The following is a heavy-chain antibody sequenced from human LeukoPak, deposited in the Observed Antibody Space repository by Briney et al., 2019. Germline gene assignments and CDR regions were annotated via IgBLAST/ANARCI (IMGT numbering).Heavy chain of an antibody. Sequence: SETLPLTCTVSGGSINNYFWSWIRQPPGKGLEWIAYIYHSGSTDHNPALKSRVTTSIDTPKNQFSVKLSSVTAADTAVYYCASSGWYPGAFDYWGQGTLVTVSS. V-gene: IGHV4-59*01. J-gene: IGHJ4*02. D-gene: IGHD6-19*01. CDR3: ASSGWYPGAFDY. CDR2: IYHSGST. CDR1: GGSINNYF.